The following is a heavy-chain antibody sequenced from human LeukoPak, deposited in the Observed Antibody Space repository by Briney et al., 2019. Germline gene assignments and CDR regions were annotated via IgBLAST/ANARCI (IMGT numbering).Heavy chain of an antibody. CDR2: VYYTGTT. J-gene: IGHJ3*02. D-gene: IGHD2-8*02. Sequence: KPSETLSLTCTVSGYSITSGYYWNWIRQSPGKGLEWIGCVYYTGTTNYNPSLSSRVSISVDTSKDQFSLILTSVTAADTAVYFCAREIGYCAGGSCCFGAFDMWGQGTKVRVSS. CDR3: AREIGYCAGGSCCFGAFDM. CDR1: GYSITSGYY. V-gene: IGHV4-38-2*02.